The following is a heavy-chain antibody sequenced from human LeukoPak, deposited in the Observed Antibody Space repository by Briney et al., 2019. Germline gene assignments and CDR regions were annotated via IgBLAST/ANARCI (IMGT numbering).Heavy chain of an antibody. J-gene: IGHJ4*02. Sequence: SVKVSCKASGGTFSSYAISWVRQAPGQGLEWMGGIIPIFGTANYAQKFQGRVTITADESTSTAYMELSSLRSEDTAVYYCSRDFYGSGSARNDYWGQGTLVTVSS. D-gene: IGHD3-10*01. V-gene: IGHV1-69*13. CDR2: IIPIFGTA. CDR3: SRDFYGSGSARNDY. CDR1: GGTFSSYA.